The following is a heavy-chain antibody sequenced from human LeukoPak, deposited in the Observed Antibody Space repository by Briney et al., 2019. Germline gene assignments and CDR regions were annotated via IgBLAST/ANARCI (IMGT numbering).Heavy chain of an antibody. V-gene: IGHV3-30*02. D-gene: IGHD1-26*01. CDR3: AREDGPTYVGRFVH. CDR1: GFTFSNYG. CDR2: IQTDGNDK. Sequence: PGGSLRLSCAASGFTFSNYGMNWVRQAPDKGLEWVTFIQTDGNDKYYADSVKGRFTISRDNSKNTVFLQMNNVRAEDTAVYFCAREDGPTYVGRFVHWGQGTLVTVSS. J-gene: IGHJ5*02.